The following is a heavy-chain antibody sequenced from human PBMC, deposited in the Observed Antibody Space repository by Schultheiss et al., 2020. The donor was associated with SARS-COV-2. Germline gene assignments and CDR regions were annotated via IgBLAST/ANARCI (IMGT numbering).Heavy chain of an antibody. CDR2: IYYSGST. CDR3: ASVEARGFDWFDP. J-gene: IGHJ5*02. V-gene: IGHV4-59*08. CDR1: GGSISSYY. Sequence: SQTLSLTCTVSGGSISSYYWSWIRQPPGKGLEWIGYIYYSGSTYYNPSLKSRVTISVDTSKNQFSLKLSSVTAADTAVYYCASVEARGFDWFDPWGQGTLVTVSS. D-gene: IGHD1-26*01.